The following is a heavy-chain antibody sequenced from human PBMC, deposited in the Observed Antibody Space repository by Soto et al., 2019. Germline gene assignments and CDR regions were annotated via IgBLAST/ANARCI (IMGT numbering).Heavy chain of an antibody. D-gene: IGHD4-4*01. CDR1: GGSISSYY. CDR2: IYYSGST. Sequence: SETLALTCTVSGGSISSYYWSWIRQPPGKGLEWIGYIYYSGSTNYNPSLKSRVTISVDTSKNQFSLKLSSVTAADTAVYYCARCLDYTVYRYYMDVWGKGTTVPVS. CDR3: ARCLDYTVYRYYMDV. V-gene: IGHV4-59*01. J-gene: IGHJ6*03.